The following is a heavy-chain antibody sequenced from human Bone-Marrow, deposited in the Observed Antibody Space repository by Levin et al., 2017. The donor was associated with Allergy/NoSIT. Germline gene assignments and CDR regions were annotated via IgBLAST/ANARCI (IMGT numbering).Heavy chain of an antibody. CDR2: MNPNSGNT. Sequence: ASVKVSCKASGYTFTSYDINWVRQATGQGLEWMGWMNPNSGNTGYAQKFQGRVTMTRDSSIGTAYMEVSTLRSEDTAVYYCARGRGSYYDYWGQGTLVTVSS. CDR1: GYTFTSYD. V-gene: IGHV1-8*01. D-gene: IGHD1-26*01. CDR3: ARGRGSYYDY. J-gene: IGHJ4*02.